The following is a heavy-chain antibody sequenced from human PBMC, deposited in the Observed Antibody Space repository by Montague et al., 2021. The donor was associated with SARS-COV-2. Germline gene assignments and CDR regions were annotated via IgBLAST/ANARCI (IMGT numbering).Heavy chain of an antibody. CDR3: ARALDISCGDDCYYWYCAV. CDR1: GGSISSYF. CDR2: IDYSGST. D-gene: IGHD2-21*02. Sequence: SETLSLTCAVYGGSISSYFWNWIRQPPGKGLEWIGFIDYSGSTEFNPSLQSRATISVDRSENQFFLKLTSVTPADTAVYYCARALDISCGDDCYYWYCAVWGRGTLVTVSS. J-gene: IGHJ2*01. V-gene: IGHV4-59*01.